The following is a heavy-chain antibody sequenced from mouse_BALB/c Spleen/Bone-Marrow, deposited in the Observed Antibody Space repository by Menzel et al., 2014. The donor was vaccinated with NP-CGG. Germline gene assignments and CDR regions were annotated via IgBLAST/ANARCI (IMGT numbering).Heavy chain of an antibody. CDR3: AVYDYEGFAY. J-gene: IGHJ3*01. Sequence: VQLQQSGAELVKPGASVKLSCTASGFNIKDTYMHWVKQRPEQGLEWIGRIDPANGNTKYDPRFQGKATITADTSSNTAYLQLSSLTSEDTAVYYCAVYDYEGFAYWGQGTLVTVSA. V-gene: IGHV14-3*02. CDR1: GFNIKDTY. CDR2: IDPANGNT. D-gene: IGHD2-4*01.